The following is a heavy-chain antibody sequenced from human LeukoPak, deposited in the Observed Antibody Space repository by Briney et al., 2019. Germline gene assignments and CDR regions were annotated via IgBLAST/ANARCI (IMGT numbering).Heavy chain of an antibody. CDR1: GFTFDDYA. J-gene: IGHJ4*02. V-gene: IGHV3-21*01. Sequence: PGGSLRLSCAASGFTFDDYAMHWVRQAPGKGLEWVSSITSTSANIYYADSVKGRFTISRDNAKNSLYLQMNSLRAEDTAVYYCARDGLGFDYWGQGTLVTVSS. D-gene: IGHD2-2*03. CDR2: ITSTSANI. CDR3: ARDGLGFDY.